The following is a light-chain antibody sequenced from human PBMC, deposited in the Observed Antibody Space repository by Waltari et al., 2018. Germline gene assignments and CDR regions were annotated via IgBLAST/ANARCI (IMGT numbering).Light chain of an antibody. CDR1: QSVLYSYNNTNY. CDR3: QQYYSTPFT. J-gene: IGKJ3*01. CDR2: WAS. V-gene: IGKV4-1*01. Sequence: DIVMTQSPDSLAVSLGERATINCKSSQSVLYSYNNTNYLAWYQQKPGQPPKLLIYWASTRESGVPDRFSGSGSGTDFTLTISSLQAEDVAVYYCQQYYSTPFTFGPGTKVDIK.